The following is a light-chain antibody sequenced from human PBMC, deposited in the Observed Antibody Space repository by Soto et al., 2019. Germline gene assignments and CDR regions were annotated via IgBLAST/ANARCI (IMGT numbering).Light chain of an antibody. CDR1: SSKLGGNA. V-gene: IGLV1-51*01. Sequence: QSLLTQPPSVSAAPGEKVTISCSGSSSKLGGNAVSWYAQLAATAPRLLLYDDNKRPSGIPDRFFGSKSGTSSTLGITGFQTGDEADYYCGSWDSGLGAFVFGTGSKVTVL. CDR3: GSWDSGLGAFV. CDR2: DDN. J-gene: IGLJ1*01.